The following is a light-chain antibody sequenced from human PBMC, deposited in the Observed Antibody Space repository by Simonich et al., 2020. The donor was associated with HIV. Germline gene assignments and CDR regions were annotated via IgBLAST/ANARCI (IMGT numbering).Light chain of an antibody. V-gene: IGKV4-1*01. Sequence: DIVMTQSPDSLAVSLGERATINCKSSQSVLYSSNNNNSLAWNQQKPGQPPKLLIYWASTRESGVPDRFSGSGSGTDFTLTISSLQAEDVALYYCQQYYTTPFTFGPGTKVDIK. CDR1: QSVLYSSNNNNS. CDR3: QQYYTTPFT. CDR2: WAS. J-gene: IGKJ3*01.